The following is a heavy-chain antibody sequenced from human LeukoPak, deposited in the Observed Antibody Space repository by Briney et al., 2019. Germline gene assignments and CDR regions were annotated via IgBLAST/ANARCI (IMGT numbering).Heavy chain of an antibody. Sequence: GGSLRLSCVASGFTFSSYTMNWVRQAPGKGLEWVSSIDGPSSYIYYADSLKGRFTISRDNAKNSLFLQINSLRAEDTAVYYCARGSISLAWGQGTLVTVSS. V-gene: IGHV3-21*01. CDR1: GFTFSSYT. J-gene: IGHJ5*02. D-gene: IGHD3-3*01. CDR3: ARGSISLA. CDR2: IDGPSSYI.